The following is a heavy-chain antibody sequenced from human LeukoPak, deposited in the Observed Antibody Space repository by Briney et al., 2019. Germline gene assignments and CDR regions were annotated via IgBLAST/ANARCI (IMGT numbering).Heavy chain of an antibody. Sequence: VASVKVSCKASGYTFTCYGFTWVRQAPGQGLEWMGWISGYNGNTNYAQKLQGRVTMTTDTSTSTAYMELTSLRSDDTVVYYCATTNYGDYFDAFDIWGQGTMVTVSS. CDR2: ISGYNGNT. D-gene: IGHD4-17*01. CDR1: GYTFTCYG. J-gene: IGHJ3*02. V-gene: IGHV1-18*01. CDR3: ATTNYGDYFDAFDI.